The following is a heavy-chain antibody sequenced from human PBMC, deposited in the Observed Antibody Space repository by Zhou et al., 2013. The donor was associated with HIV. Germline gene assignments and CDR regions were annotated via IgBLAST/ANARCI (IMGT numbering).Heavy chain of an antibody. D-gene: IGHD3-10*01. CDR1: GGTFSSYA. Sequence: QVQLVQSGAEVKKPGSSVKVSCKASGGTFSSYAISWVRQAPGQGLEWMGRIIPILGIANYAQKFQGRVTITADKSTSTAYMELSSLRSEDTAVYYCARVSFGELSGDSADYYYMDVWGKGTTVTVSS. CDR3: ARVSFGELSGDSADYYYMDV. J-gene: IGHJ6*03. CDR2: IIPILGIA. V-gene: IGHV1-69*04.